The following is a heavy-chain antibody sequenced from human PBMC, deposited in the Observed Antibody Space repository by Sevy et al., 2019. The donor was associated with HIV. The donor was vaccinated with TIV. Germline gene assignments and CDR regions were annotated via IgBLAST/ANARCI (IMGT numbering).Heavy chain of an antibody. CDR1: GFTVNSDY. Sequence: GGSLRLSCAASGFTVNSDYMSWVRQAPGKGLEWVSVVYSGGTTYYADSVKGRFTISRDNSKNILYLQMNSLRAEDTAVYYCARHISSGELGSWFDPWGQGTLVTVSS. V-gene: IGHV3-53*01. D-gene: IGHD3-10*01. CDR2: VYSGGTT. J-gene: IGHJ5*02. CDR3: ARHISSGELGSWFDP.